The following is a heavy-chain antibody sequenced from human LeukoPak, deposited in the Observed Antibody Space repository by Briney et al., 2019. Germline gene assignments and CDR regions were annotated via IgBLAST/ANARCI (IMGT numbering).Heavy chain of an antibody. V-gene: IGHV1-46*01. D-gene: IGHD3-9*01. J-gene: IGHJ4*02. CDR1: GYTFTSYY. CDR2: INPSGGST. CDR3: ARVLENLTSYYSLDY. Sequence: GASVKVSCKASGYTFTSYYMHWVRQAPGQGLEWMGIINPSGGSTSYAQKFQGRVTMTRDTSTSTVYMELSSLRSEDTAVYYCARVLENLTSYYSLDYWGQGTLVTVSS.